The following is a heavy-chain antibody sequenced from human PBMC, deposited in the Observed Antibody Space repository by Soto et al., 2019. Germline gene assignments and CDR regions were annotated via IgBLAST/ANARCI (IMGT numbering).Heavy chain of an antibody. CDR2: ISYDGSNK. V-gene: IGHV3-30-3*01. CDR3: AREIERLLGY. D-gene: IGHD3-3*01. CDR1: GFTFSSYA. Sequence: QVQVVESGGGVVQPGRSLRLSCAASGFTFSSYAMHWLRQAPGKGLEWMAVISYDGSNKYYADSVKGRFTISRDNSKNTLYLQMNSLRAEDTAVYYCAREIERLLGYWGQGTLVTVSS. J-gene: IGHJ4*02.